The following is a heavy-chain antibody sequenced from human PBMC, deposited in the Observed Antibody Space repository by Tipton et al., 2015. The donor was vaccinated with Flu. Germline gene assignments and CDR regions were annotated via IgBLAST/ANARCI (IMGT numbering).Heavy chain of an antibody. CDR3: ASSQYCTGGVCYSGFGY. Sequence: TLSLTCTVSGGSISSYYWSWIRQPPGKGLGWIGYIKYSGSTNYNPSLKSQVTISVDTSKNQFSLKLSSVTAADTAVYYCASSQYCTGGVCYSGFGYWGQGTLVTVSS. J-gene: IGHJ4*02. V-gene: IGHV4-59*08. CDR2: IKYSGST. D-gene: IGHD2-8*02. CDR1: GGSISSYY.